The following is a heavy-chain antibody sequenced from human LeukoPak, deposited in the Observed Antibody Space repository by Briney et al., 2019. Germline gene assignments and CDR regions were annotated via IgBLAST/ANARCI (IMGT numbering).Heavy chain of an antibody. J-gene: IGHJ4*02. D-gene: IGHD5-12*01. V-gene: IGHV4-59*01. CDR2: IYYSGST. Sequence: SETLSLTCTVSAGSISSYYWSWIRQPPGKGLEWIGYIYYSGSTNYNPSLKSRVTISVDTSKNQFSLKLSSVTAADTAVYYCAREESGRLFDYWGQGTLVTVSS. CDR1: AGSISSYY. CDR3: AREESGRLFDY.